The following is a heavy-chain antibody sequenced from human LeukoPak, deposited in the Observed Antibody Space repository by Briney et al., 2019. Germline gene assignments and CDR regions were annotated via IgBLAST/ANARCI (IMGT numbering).Heavy chain of an antibody. J-gene: IGHJ5*02. CDR1: GYSISSGYY. Sequence: SETLSLTCTVSGYSISSGYYWGWIRQPPGKGLEWIGSIYHSGSTYYNPSLKSRVTISVDTSKNQFSLKLSSVTAADTAVYYCARGIEMATTNWFDPWGQGTLVTVSS. D-gene: IGHD5-24*01. CDR2: IYHSGST. CDR3: ARGIEMATTNWFDP. V-gene: IGHV4-38-2*02.